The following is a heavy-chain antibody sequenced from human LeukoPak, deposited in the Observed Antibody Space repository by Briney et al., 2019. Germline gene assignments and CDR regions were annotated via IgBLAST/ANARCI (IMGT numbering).Heavy chain of an antibody. V-gene: IGHV4-39*07. D-gene: IGHD1-26*01. J-gene: IGHJ5*02. CDR1: GGSISSSSYY. Sequence: KPSETLSLTCTVSGGSISSSSYYWGWIRQPPGKGLEWIGSIYYSGSTYYNPSLKSRVTISVDTSKNQFSLKLSSVTAADTAVYYCARDLLVKGVPDWFDPWGQGTLVTVSS. CDR2: IYYSGST. CDR3: ARDLLVKGVPDWFDP.